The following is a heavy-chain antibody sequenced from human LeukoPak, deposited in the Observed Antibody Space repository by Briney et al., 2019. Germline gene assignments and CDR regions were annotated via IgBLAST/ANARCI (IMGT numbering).Heavy chain of an antibody. CDR1: GFTFSSYS. CDR3: ASGRDGYRYFDY. D-gene: IGHD5-24*01. J-gene: IGHJ4*02. V-gene: IGHV3-21*01. Sequence: GGSLRLSCAASGFTFSSYSMNWVRQAPGKGLEWVSSISSSSSYIYYADSVKGRFTISRDNAKNSLYLQMNSLRAEDTAVYYCASGRDGYRYFDYWGQGTLVAVPS. CDR2: ISSSSSYI.